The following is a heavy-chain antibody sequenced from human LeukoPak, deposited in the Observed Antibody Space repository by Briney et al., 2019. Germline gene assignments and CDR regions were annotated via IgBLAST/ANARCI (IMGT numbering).Heavy chain of an antibody. CDR2: ISSSSSYI. J-gene: IGHJ4*02. Sequence: PGGSLRLSCGASGFTFSSYSMNWVRQAPGKGLEWVSSISSSSSYIYYADSVKGRFTISRDNAKNSLYLQMNSLRAEDTAVYYCARGGYSSSALDYWGQGTLVTVSS. CDR1: GFTFSSYS. D-gene: IGHD6-6*01. V-gene: IGHV3-21*01. CDR3: ARGGYSSSALDY.